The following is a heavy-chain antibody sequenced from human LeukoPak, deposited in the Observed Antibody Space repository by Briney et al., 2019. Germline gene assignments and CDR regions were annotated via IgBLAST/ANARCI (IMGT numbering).Heavy chain of an antibody. D-gene: IGHD3-10*01. V-gene: IGHV3-23*01. CDR2: IRGSGGST. Sequence: GGSLRLSCAASGFTFSSYAMSWVRQAPGKGLEWVSAIRGSGGSTFYTDSVKGRFTISRDNSKNTLYLQMNSLRAEDTAVYYCAKDLKGYYGSGSYPHWGQGTLVTVSS. CDR1: GFTFSSYA. J-gene: IGHJ4*02. CDR3: AKDLKGYYGSGSYPH.